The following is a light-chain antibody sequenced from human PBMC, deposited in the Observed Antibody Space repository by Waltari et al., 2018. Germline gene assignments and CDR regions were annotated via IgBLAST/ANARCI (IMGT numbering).Light chain of an antibody. CDR2: WAS. CDR3: QQYYSIPLT. V-gene: IGKV4-1*01. CDR1: QSVLYSSNNKKY. Sequence: DIVMTQSADSLAVSLGERATINCKSSQSVLYSSNNKKYLAWYQQKPGQPPKLLIYWASTRESGVPDRCTGSGSGTDFTLTISSLQAEDVAVYYCQQYYSIPLTFGGGTTVEIK. J-gene: IGKJ4*01.